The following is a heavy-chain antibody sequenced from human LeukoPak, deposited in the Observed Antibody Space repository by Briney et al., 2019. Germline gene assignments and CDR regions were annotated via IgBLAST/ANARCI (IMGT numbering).Heavy chain of an antibody. V-gene: IGHV1-24*01. J-gene: IGHJ4*02. D-gene: IGHD3-16*01. Sequence: ASVKVSCKVSGYTLTELSMHWVRQAPGKGLEWMGGFDPEDGETIYAQKFQGRVTMTEDTSTDTAYMELSSLRSEDTAVYYCARDPTRGGDSGYWGQGTLVTVSS. CDR2: FDPEDGET. CDR1: GYTLTELS. CDR3: ARDPTRGGDSGY.